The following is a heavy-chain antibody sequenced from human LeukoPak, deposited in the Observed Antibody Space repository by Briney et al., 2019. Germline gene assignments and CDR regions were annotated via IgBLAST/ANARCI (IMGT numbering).Heavy chain of an antibody. CDR3: AREPYDSSGYIIDY. J-gene: IGHJ4*02. V-gene: IGHV4-38-2*02. CDR2: IYHSGST. CDR1: GGSFSGYY. Sequence: PSETLSLTCAVYGGSFSGYYWGWIRQPPGKGLEWIGSIYHSGSTYYNPSLKSRVTISVDMSKNQFSLKLSSVTAADTAVYYCAREPYDSSGYIIDYWGRGTLVTVSS. D-gene: IGHD3-22*01.